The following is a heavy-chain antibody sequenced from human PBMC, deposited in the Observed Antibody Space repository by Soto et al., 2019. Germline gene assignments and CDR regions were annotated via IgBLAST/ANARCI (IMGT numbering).Heavy chain of an antibody. D-gene: IGHD2-21*02. Sequence: GGSLRLSCAASGFTFRIHNMNWVRQTPGKGLEWVSSISNSGTYIYYADSVKGRFTISRDNTNNTLYLHMDSLRAEDTAVYYCERDLLAVTAANPGYWGQGTMVTVSS. CDR1: GFTFRIHN. CDR3: ERDLLAVTAANPGY. V-gene: IGHV3-21*06. J-gene: IGHJ4*02. CDR2: ISNSGTYI.